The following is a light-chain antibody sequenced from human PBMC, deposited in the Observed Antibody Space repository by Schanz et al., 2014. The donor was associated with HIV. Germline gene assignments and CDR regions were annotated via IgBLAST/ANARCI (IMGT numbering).Light chain of an antibody. CDR2: DAS. CDR3: QQYNNWPSWT. V-gene: IGKV3-11*01. J-gene: IGKJ1*01. CDR1: QSVSSY. Sequence: EIVLTQSPATLSLSPGERATLSCRASQSVSSYLAWYQQKPGQAPRLLIYDASTRATGIPARFSGSGSGTDFTLTISRLEPEDFAVYYCQQYNNWPSWTFGQGTKVEIK.